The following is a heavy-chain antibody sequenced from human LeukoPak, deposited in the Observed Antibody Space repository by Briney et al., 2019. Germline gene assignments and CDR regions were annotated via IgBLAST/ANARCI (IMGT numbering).Heavy chain of an antibody. CDR3: AREGEIGYDLSDY. J-gene: IGHJ4*02. CDR1: GYTFTNYY. CDR2: INPSGGST. V-gene: IGHV1-46*01. Sequence: GASVKVSCKASGYTFTNYYMNWVRQAPGQGLEWMGIINPSGGSTSYAQKFQGRVTVTRDTSTSTVYMELSSLRSEDAAMYYCAREGEIGYDLSDYWGQGILVTVSS. D-gene: IGHD5-12*01.